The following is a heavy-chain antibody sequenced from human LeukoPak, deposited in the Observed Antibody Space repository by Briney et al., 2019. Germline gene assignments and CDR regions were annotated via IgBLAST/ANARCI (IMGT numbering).Heavy chain of an antibody. CDR1: GYTFTSYA. D-gene: IGHD3-10*01. CDR3: ARTAGMVRGVNHRQLFDY. V-gene: IGHV1-3*01. J-gene: IGHJ4*02. Sequence: GSVTVSCMASGYTFTSYAMHWVRQAPGQRLEGMGWINAGNGNTKYSQKFQGRVTITRDTSASTAYMELSSLRSEDTGVYYCARTAGMVRGVNHRQLFDYWGQGTLVTVSS. CDR2: INAGNGNT.